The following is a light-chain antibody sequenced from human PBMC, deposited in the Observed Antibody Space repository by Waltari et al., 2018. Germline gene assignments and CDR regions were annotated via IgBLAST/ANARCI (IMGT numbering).Light chain of an antibody. CDR1: SSNIGSIV. CDR2: SNN. J-gene: IGLJ3*02. CDR3: ATWDDRLTGVL. V-gene: IGLV1-44*01. Sequence: QSVLTQPPSASGTPGQRVTIPCSGGSSNIGSIVVHWYQRLPETAPRLLIYSNNQQPSGVPDRFSGSKSGTSASLAISGLQPDDEADYYCATWDDRLTGVLFGGGTKVTVL.